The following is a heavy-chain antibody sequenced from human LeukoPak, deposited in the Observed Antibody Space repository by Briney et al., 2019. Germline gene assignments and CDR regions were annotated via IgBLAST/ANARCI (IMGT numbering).Heavy chain of an antibody. Sequence: RASVKVSCKASGYTFSNFGINWVRQAPGQGLEWMGWIGGNNDHPNYGQKFQGRFTMTTDSSTSTAYMELRNLRSDDTAVYYCARDGTTTDDYWGQGTLVTVSS. J-gene: IGHJ4*02. CDR1: GYTFSNFG. CDR2: IGGNNDHP. D-gene: IGHD1-26*01. V-gene: IGHV1-18*01. CDR3: ARDGTTTDDY.